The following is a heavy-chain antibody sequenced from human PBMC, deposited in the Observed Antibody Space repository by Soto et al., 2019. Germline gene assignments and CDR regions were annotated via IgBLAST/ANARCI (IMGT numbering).Heavy chain of an antibody. Sequence: QVQLVQSGAEVKKPGASVKVSCKASGYTFTSYDINWVRQATGQGLEWMGWMNPNSGNTGYAQKFQGRVTMTRNTSISTAYMELSRLRSEDTAVYYCARSRVLYSSSWYAFDTWGQGTMVTVSS. CDR3: ARSRVLYSSSWYAFDT. CDR2: MNPNSGNT. CDR1: GYTFTSYD. D-gene: IGHD6-13*01. V-gene: IGHV1-8*01. J-gene: IGHJ3*02.